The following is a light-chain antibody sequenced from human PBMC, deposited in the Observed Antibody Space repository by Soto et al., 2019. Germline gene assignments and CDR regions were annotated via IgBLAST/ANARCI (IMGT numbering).Light chain of an antibody. CDR1: SSDVGDYNY. Sequence: QSALTQPPSASGSPGQSVTISCTGTSSDVGDYNYVSWYQQHPGKAPKLMIYEVSKRPSGVPDRFSGSKSGNTASLTVSGLQAEDEDDYYCSSYAGSGYYVFGPGTKLTVL. J-gene: IGLJ1*01. CDR3: SSYAGSGYYV. V-gene: IGLV2-8*01. CDR2: EVS.